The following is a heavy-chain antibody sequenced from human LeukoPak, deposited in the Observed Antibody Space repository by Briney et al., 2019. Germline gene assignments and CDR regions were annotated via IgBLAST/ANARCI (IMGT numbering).Heavy chain of an antibody. CDR2: ISSSGSTI. D-gene: IGHD4-17*01. V-gene: IGHV3-11*01. Sequence: GGSLRLSCAASGFSFSNYAMSWIRQAPGKGLEWVSYISSSGSTIYYADSVKGRFTISRDNARNSLYLQMNSLRAEDTAVYYCAGSVYGDYGDYWGQGTLVTVSS. J-gene: IGHJ4*02. CDR1: GFSFSNYA. CDR3: AGSVYGDYGDY.